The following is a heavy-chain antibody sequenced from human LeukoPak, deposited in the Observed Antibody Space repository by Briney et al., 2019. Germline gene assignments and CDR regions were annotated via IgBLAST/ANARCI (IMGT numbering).Heavy chain of an antibody. D-gene: IGHD6-13*01. J-gene: IGHJ5*02. V-gene: IGHV3-73*01. CDR2: VRSKANSYAT. CDR3: ARQEYSSNLYVWFHP. CDR1: GFTFSGSA. Sequence: GGSLRLSCAASGFTFSGSAIHWVRQASGKGLEWVGRVRSKANSYATEHAASVKGRFTISRDDSKNTAYLQMSSLKTEDTAVYYCARQEYSSNLYVWFHPWGQGTLVTVSS.